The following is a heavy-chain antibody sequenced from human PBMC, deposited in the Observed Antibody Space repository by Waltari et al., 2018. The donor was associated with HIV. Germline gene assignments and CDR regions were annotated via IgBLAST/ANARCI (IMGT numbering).Heavy chain of an antibody. CDR2: IWYGGSNR. D-gene: IGHD1-26*01. V-gene: IGHV3-33*01. CDR3: ARDLGATNSYFDY. Sequence: QVQLVESGGGVVHPGTSLTLSCAASGFIFNHYGFYWVRQAPGKGLEWVAYIWYGGSNRDHADSVKGRFTISRDDSMRTLYLQMNSLRVEDTAIYYCARDLGATNSYFDYWGQGTLVTVSS. J-gene: IGHJ4*02. CDR1: GFIFNHYG.